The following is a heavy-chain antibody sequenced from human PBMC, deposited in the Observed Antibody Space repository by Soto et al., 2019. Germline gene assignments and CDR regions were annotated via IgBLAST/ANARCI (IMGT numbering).Heavy chain of an antibody. CDR3: ARVGRWLQWAYYFDY. CDR1: GGSFSGYY. J-gene: IGHJ4*02. D-gene: IGHD5-12*01. CDR2: INHSGST. V-gene: IGHV4-34*01. Sequence: SETLSLTCAVYGGSFSGYYWSWIRQPPGKGLEWIGEINHSGSTNYNPSLKSRVTISVDTSKNQFSLKLSSVTAADTAVYYCARVGRWLQWAYYFDYWGQGTLVTVSS.